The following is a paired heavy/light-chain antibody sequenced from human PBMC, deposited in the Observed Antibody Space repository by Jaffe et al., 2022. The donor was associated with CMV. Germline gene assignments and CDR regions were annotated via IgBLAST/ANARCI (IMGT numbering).Heavy chain of an antibody. CDR1: GFTFSSYW. Sequence: EVQLVESGGGLVQPGGSLRLSCAASGFTFSSYWMHWVRQAPGKGLVWVSRINSDGSSTSYADSVKGRFTISRDNAKNTLYLQMNSLRAEDTAVYYCAREQTDYDFWSGYPYNWFDPWGQGTLVTVSS. D-gene: IGHD3-3*01. CDR3: AREQTDYDFWSGYPYNWFDP. CDR2: INSDGSST. J-gene: IGHJ5*02. V-gene: IGHV3-74*01.
Light chain of an antibody. CDR1: SLRSYY. CDR2: GKN. CDR3: NSRDSSGNLHVV. J-gene: IGLJ2*01. V-gene: IGLV3-19*01. Sequence: SSELTQDPAVSVALGQTVRITCQGDSLRSYYASWYQQKPGQAPVLVIYGKNNRPSGIPDRFSGSSSGNTASLTITGAQAEDEADYYCNSRDSSGNLHVVFGGGTKLTVL.